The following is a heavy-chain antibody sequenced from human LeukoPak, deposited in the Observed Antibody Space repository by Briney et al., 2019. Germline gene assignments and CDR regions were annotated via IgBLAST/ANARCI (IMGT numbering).Heavy chain of an antibody. J-gene: IGHJ4*02. CDR1: GFTFTNYA. Sequence: GGSLRLSCAASGFTFTNYAMSWVRQAPGKGLEWVSGISGSGGSTYYADSVKGRFTISRDNAKNSLYLQMNSLRAEDTAVYYCARGQGLYSASDFDYWGQGTLVTVSS. D-gene: IGHD1-26*01. V-gene: IGHV3-23*01. CDR2: ISGSGGST. CDR3: ARGQGLYSASDFDY.